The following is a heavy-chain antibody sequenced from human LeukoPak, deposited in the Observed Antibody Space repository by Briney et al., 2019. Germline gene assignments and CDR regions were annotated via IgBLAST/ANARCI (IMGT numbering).Heavy chain of an antibody. CDR2: IFSGST. V-gene: IGHV4-39*01. CDR1: GGSISSSSYY. CDR3: ARHYDNDSYYYAHFDY. D-gene: IGHD3-22*01. J-gene: IGHJ4*02. Sequence: SETLSLTCTVSGGSISSSSYYWGWIRQPPEKGLEWIGSIFSGSTYYNPPLKSRVTISIDTSKNQLSLKLSSVTAADTAVYYCARHYDNDSYYYAHFDYWGQGTLVTVSS.